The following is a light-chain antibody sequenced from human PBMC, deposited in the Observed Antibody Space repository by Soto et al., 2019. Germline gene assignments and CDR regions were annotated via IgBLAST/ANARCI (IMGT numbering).Light chain of an antibody. CDR2: EDN. J-gene: IGLJ3*02. V-gene: IGLV6-57*01. Sequence: NFMLTQPHSVSESPGKTVTISCTRSSGSIASNYVQWYQQRPGSSPTTVIYEDNQRPSGVPDRFSGSIDSSSNSASLTISGLKTEDEAEYYCQSYDGSNGVFGGGTKVTVL. CDR1: SGSIASNY. CDR3: QSYDGSNGV.